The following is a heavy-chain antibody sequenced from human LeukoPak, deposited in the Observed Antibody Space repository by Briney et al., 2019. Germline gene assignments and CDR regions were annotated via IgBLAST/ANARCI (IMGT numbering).Heavy chain of an antibody. D-gene: IGHD1-1*01. CDR3: ARQIPRMEAIHWFDP. Sequence: PSETLSPTFTVSGGSISSSSYYWGWIRQPPGKGLEWIGSIYYSGSTYYNPSLKSRVTISVDTSKNQFSLKLSSVTAADTAVYYCARQIPRMEAIHWFDPWGQGTLVAVSS. J-gene: IGHJ5*02. V-gene: IGHV4-39*01. CDR1: GGSISSSSYY. CDR2: IYYSGST.